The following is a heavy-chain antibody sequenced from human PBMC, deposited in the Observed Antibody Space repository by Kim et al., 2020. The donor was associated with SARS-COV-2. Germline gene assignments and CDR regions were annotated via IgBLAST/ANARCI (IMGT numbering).Heavy chain of an antibody. CDR3: AKIPGYSSSWYGFGRTVDYYYYGMDV. D-gene: IGHD6-13*01. CDR2: ISYDGSNK. Sequence: GGSLRLSCAASGFTFSSYGMHWVRQAPGKGLEWVAVISYDGSNKYYADSVKGRFTISRDNSKNTLYLQMNSLRAEDTAVYYCAKIPGYSSSWYGFGRTVDYYYYGMDVWGQGTTVTVSS. J-gene: IGHJ6*02. V-gene: IGHV3-30*18. CDR1: GFTFSSYG.